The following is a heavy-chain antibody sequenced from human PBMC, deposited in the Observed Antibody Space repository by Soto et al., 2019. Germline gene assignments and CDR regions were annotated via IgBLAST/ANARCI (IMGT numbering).Heavy chain of an antibody. J-gene: IGHJ3*01. D-gene: IGHD3-3*01. CDR3: ARGYHPGGITIFGVVFGG. V-gene: IGHV3-64*01. Sequence: GGSLRLSCAASGFTFSSYAMHWVRQAPGKGLEYVSAISSNGGSTYYANSVKGRFTISRDNSKNTLYLQMGRLRAEDMALYYWARGYHPGGITIFGVVFGGWGQGTMVTVSS. CDR2: ISSNGGST. CDR1: GFTFSSYA.